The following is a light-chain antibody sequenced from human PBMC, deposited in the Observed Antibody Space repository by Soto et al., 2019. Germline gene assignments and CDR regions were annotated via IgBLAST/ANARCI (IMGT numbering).Light chain of an antibody. Sequence: QSALTQPASVSGSPGQSITISCTGTSSDVGGYNYVSWYQQHPGKAPKLVIYEVSNRPSGVSNRFSGSKSGNTASLTISGLQAEDEADYYCSSYTTGSTLGVFGGGTEVTVL. CDR3: SSYTTGSTLGV. CDR2: EVS. CDR1: SSDVGGYNY. J-gene: IGLJ3*02. V-gene: IGLV2-14*01.